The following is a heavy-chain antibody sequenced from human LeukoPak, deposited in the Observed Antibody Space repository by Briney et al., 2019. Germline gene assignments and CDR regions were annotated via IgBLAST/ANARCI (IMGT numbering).Heavy chain of an antibody. CDR2: IGHSGDT. CDR3: ARGHLRTGTREFDS. CDR1: GGSFSGYY. Sequence: PSETLSLTCAVYGGSFSGYYWSWFRQPPGKGLEWIGEIGHSGDTKYNASLKSRVSLSVDTSKNQISLKMNFVTAADTALYYCARGHLRTGTREFDSWGQGTLVIVS. J-gene: IGHJ4*02. D-gene: IGHD1-7*01. V-gene: IGHV4-34*01.